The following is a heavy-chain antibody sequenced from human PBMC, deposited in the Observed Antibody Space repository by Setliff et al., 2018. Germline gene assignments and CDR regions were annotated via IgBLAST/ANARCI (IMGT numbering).Heavy chain of an antibody. CDR1: GFTFSSYA. J-gene: IGHJ4*02. D-gene: IGHD3-10*01. CDR2: LYGGGNT. Sequence: PGGSLRLSCAASGFTFSSYAMSWVRQAPGKGLEWIALLYGGGNTFYADSVKGRFTISGDSSKNAVYLQMNSLRADDTAVYYCRQWFGELSRDYWGPGTLVTVSS. CDR3: RQWFGELSRDY. V-gene: IGHV3-23*03.